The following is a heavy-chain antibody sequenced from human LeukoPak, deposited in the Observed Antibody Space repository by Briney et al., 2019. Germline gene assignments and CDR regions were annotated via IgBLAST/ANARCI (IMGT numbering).Heavy chain of an antibody. CDR1: GFTFSSYG. Sequence: GGSLRLSCAASGFTFSSYGMHWVRQAPGKGLEWVAVISYDGSNKYYADSVKGRFTISRDNSKNTLYLQMNSLRAEDTAVYYCAKDWNGDEGYWGQGTLVTGSS. J-gene: IGHJ4*02. D-gene: IGHD4-17*01. CDR3: AKDWNGDEGY. CDR2: ISYDGSNK. V-gene: IGHV3-30*18.